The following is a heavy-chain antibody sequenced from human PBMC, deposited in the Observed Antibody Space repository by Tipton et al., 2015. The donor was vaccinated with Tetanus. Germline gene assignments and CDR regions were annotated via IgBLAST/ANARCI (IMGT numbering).Heavy chain of an antibody. J-gene: IGHJ5*02. CDR1: NGSISSGGYY. CDR3: ARDLAVAFDR. CDR2: LYHTGVT. V-gene: IGHV4-31*03. Sequence: TLSLTCSVSNGSISSGGYYWSWIRQYPGKGLEWIGLLYHTGVTYYNPSLQSRVAISVDTSKNQFSLEVASVTVSDTAVYYCARDLAVAFDRWGRGTLVTVSS. D-gene: IGHD6-19*01.